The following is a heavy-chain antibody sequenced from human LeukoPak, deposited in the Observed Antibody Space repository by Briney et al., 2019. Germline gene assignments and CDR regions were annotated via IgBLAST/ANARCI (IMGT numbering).Heavy chain of an antibody. J-gene: IGHJ4*02. CDR3: ARALAMVRGVAYYFDY. CDR1: GYTFTSYG. CDR2: ISAYNGNT. V-gene: IGHV1-18*01. Sequence: ASVRVSCKASGYTFTSYGINWVRQAPGQGLEWMGWISAYNGNTNYAQKLQGRVTMTTDTSTSTAYMELRSLRSDDTAVYYCARALAMVRGVAYYFDYWGQGTLVTVSS. D-gene: IGHD3-10*01.